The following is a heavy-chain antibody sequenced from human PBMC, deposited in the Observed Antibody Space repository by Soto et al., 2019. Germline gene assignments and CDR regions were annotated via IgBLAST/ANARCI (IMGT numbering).Heavy chain of an antibody. CDR1: GFTFSSYG. V-gene: IGHV3-33*01. D-gene: IGHD2-2*01. Sequence: QVQLVESGGGVVQPGRSLRLSCAASGFTFSSYGMHWVRQAPGKGLEWVEVIWYDGSNKYYADSVKGRFTISRDNSKNTLYLQMNSLRAEDTAVYYCATDIVVVPAAILPYYDGMDVWGQGTTVTVSS. CDR3: ATDIVVVPAAILPYYDGMDV. J-gene: IGHJ6*02. CDR2: IWYDGSNK.